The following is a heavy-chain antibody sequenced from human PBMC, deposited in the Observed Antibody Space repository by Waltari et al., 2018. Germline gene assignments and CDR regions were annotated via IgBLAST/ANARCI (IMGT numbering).Heavy chain of an antibody. D-gene: IGHD6-13*01. CDR2: MNTNTGQT. J-gene: IGHJ4*02. CDR3: ARGITAGFDY. V-gene: IGHV1-8*01. CDR1: GYPLHSYH. Sequence: QVHLVRSGAEVTMPGASVTVSCKASGYPLHSYHINRVRQATGQGLEWMGWMNTNTGQTDYAQKFQGRVTMTRDTSISTAYMELSSLTSEDTAVYYCARGITAGFDYWGQGTLITVSS.